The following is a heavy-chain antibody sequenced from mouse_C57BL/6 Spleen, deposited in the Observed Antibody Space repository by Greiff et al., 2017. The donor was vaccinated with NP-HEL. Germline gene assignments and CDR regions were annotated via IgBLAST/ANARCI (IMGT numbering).Heavy chain of an antibody. D-gene: IGHD2-3*01. CDR1: GYAFSSYW. Sequence: VKLMESGAELVKPGASVKISCKASGYAFSSYWMNWVKQRPGKGLEWIGQIYPGDGDTNYNGKFKGKATLTADKSSSTAYMQLSSLTSEDSAVYFCARLDDGYLYYAMDYWGQGTSVTVSS. J-gene: IGHJ4*01. CDR2: IYPGDGDT. CDR3: ARLDDGYLYYAMDY. V-gene: IGHV1-80*01.